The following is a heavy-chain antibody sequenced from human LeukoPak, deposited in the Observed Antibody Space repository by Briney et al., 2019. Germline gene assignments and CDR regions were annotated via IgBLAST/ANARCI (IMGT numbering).Heavy chain of an antibody. V-gene: IGHV4-38-2*02. CDR1: GYSISSGYY. CDR3: ARGRYCSSTSCSPGIYYFDY. J-gene: IGHJ4*02. CDR2: IYHSGST. D-gene: IGHD2-2*01. Sequence: SETLSLTCTVSGYSISSGYYWGWIRQPPGKGLEWIGSIYHSGSTYYNPSLKGRVTISVDTSKNQFSLKLSSVTAADTAVYYCARGRYCSSTSCSPGIYYFDYWGQGTLVTVSS.